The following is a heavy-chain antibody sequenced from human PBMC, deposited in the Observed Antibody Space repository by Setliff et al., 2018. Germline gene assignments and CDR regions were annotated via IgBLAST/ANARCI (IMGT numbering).Heavy chain of an antibody. CDR3: ASPRRDDLDSPFDAFDI. D-gene: IGHD3-3*01. J-gene: IGHJ3*02. V-gene: IGHV4-38-2*01. CDR1: GISISSGHY. CDR2: IYHKGRT. Sequence: TLSLTCGVSGISISSGHYWGWIRQPPGKGLEWIATIYHKGRTYYNPSLDSRVTISLDTSKNHFSLRLSSVTAADTAVYYCASPRRDDLDSPFDAFDIWGQGTKVTVSS.